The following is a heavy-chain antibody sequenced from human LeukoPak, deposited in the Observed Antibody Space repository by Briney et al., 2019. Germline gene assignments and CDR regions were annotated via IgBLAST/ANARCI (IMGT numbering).Heavy chain of an antibody. V-gene: IGHV1-69*06. D-gene: IGHD1-1*01. J-gene: IGHJ4*02. CDR3: ARGKNWNDMTFDY. Sequence: SVKVSCKASGGTFSSYAISWVRQAPGQGLEWMGGIIPIFGTANYAQKFQGRVTITADKSTSTAYMELSSLRSEDTAVYYCARGKNWNDMTFDYWGQGTLVTVSS. CDR2: IIPIFGTA. CDR1: GGTFSSYA.